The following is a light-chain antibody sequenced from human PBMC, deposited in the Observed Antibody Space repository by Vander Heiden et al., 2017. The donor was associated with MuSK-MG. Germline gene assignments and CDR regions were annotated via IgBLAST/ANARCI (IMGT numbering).Light chain of an antibody. Sequence: IQMTQSPSSLSASVADRVTITCQPSQDISNYLNWYQQKPGKSPKLMIYDASNFETGVPSRFSGSGSGTDFTFTISSLQPEDIATYYCQQYDNLRITFGPGTKVDIK. CDR3: QQYDNLRIT. CDR1: QDISNY. CDR2: DAS. J-gene: IGKJ3*01. V-gene: IGKV1-33*01.